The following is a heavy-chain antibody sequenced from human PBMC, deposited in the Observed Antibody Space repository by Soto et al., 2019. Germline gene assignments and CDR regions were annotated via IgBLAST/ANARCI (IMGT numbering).Heavy chain of an antibody. V-gene: IGHV6-1*01. CDR2: TYYRSKWYN. CDR1: GDSVSSNSAA. Sequence: SQTLSLTCAISGDSVSSNSAAWNWIRQSPSRGLEWLGRTYYRSKWYNDYAVSVKSRITINPDTSKNQFSLQLNSVTPEDTAVYYCARGREYYDSSVYSYHDNWFDPWGQGTLVTVSS. CDR3: ARGREYYDSSVYSYHDNWFDP. D-gene: IGHD3-22*01. J-gene: IGHJ5*02.